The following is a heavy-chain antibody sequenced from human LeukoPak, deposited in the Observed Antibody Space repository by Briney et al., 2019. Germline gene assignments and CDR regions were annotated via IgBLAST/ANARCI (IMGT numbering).Heavy chain of an antibody. V-gene: IGHV4-34*01. CDR2: INHSGST. CDR3: ARVLQQYYYYYMDV. J-gene: IGHJ6*03. D-gene: IGHD3-10*01. CDR1: GGSFSGYY. Sequence: SETLSLTCAVYGGSFSGYYWSWIRQPPGKGLEWIGEINHSGSTNYNPSLKSRVTISVDTSKNQFSLKLSSVTAADTAVYYCARVLQQYYYYYMDVWGKGTTVTVSS.